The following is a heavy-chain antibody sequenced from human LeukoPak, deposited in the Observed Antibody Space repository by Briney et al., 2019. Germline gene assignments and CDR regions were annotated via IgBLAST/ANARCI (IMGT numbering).Heavy chain of an antibody. CDR3: ARDRYGSGSPGWFDP. D-gene: IGHD3-10*01. Sequence: GGSLRLSCAASGFTVSSNEMSWVRQAPGKGLEWVSSISGGSTYYADSRKGRFTISRDNSKNTLHLQMNSLRAEDTAVYYCARDRYGSGSPGWFDPWGQGTLVTVSS. CDR2: ISGGST. CDR1: GFTVSSNE. J-gene: IGHJ5*02. V-gene: IGHV3-38-3*01.